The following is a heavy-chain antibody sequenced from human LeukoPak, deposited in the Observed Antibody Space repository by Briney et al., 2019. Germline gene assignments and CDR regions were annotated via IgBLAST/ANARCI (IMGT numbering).Heavy chain of an antibody. Sequence: TGGSLRLSCAASGFTFISYAMNWVRQAPGKGLEWVAFIRYDGSNKYYADSVKGRFTISRDNSKNTLYLQMNSLRGEDTAVYYCAKTIFGVITFDFWGQGTLVTVSS. J-gene: IGHJ4*02. D-gene: IGHD3-3*01. CDR1: GFTFISYA. CDR2: IRYDGSNK. CDR3: AKTIFGVITFDF. V-gene: IGHV3-30*02.